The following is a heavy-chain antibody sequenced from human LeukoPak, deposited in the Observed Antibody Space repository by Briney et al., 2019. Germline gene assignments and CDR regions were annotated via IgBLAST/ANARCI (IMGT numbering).Heavy chain of an antibody. CDR1: GFTVSSNY. J-gene: IGHJ6*02. CDR3: AKGARSGPYDYYAMDV. Sequence: PGGSLRLSCAASGFTVSSNYMSWVRQAPGKGLEWVSIIYSGGSTYYAESVKGRFTISRDNSKNTLDLQMNSLRVEDTAVYYCAKGARSGPYDYYAMDVWGQGTTVTVSS. CDR2: IYSGGST. D-gene: IGHD6-19*01. V-gene: IGHV3-66*01.